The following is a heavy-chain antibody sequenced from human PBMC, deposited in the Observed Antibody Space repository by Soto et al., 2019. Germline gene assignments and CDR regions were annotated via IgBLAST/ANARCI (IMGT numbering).Heavy chain of an antibody. CDR3: VRGSPFSYDSSGYYGY. J-gene: IGHJ4*02. CDR2: IWYDGSNK. D-gene: IGHD3-22*01. V-gene: IGHV3-33*01. CDR1: GFTFSSYG. Sequence: GGSLRLSCAASGFTFSSYGMHWVRQAPGKGLEWVAVIWYDGSNKYYADSVKGRFTISRDNSKNTLYLQMNSLRAEDTAVYYCVRGSPFSYDSSGYYGYWGQGTLVTVSS.